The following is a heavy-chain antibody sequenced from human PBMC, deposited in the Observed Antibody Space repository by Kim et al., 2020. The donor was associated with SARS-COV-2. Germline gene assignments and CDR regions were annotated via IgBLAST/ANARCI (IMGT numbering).Heavy chain of an antibody. CDR3: ARAASGSPPYYFDY. CDR1: GGSISSYY. J-gene: IGHJ4*02. D-gene: IGHD1-26*01. CDR2: IYYSGST. Sequence: SETLSLTCTVSGGSISSYYWSWIRQPPGKGLEWIGYIYYSGSTNYNPSLKSRVTISVDTSKNQFSLKLSSVTAADTAVYYCARAASGSPPYYFDYWGQGTLVTVSS. V-gene: IGHV4-59*01.